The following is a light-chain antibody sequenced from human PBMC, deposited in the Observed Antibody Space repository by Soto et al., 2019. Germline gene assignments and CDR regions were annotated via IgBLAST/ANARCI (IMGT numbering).Light chain of an antibody. CDR2: DAS. Sequence: EIVLTQSQATLSLSPCERATLSFRASQSVSSYLAWYQQKPGQAPRLLIYDASNRATGIPARFSGSGSGTDFTLTISSLEPEDFAVYYCQQYGSSLWTFGQGTKVDIK. V-gene: IGKV3-11*01. CDR1: QSVSSY. CDR3: QQYGSSLWT. J-gene: IGKJ1*01.